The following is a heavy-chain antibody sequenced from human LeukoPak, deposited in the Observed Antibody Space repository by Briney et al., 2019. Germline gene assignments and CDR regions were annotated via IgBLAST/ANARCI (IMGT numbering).Heavy chain of an antibody. V-gene: IGHV3-53*01. D-gene: IGHD4-17*01. CDR1: GFTVSSNY. Sequence: GGSLRLSCAASGFTVSSNYMSWVRQAPGKGLEWVSVIYSSGSTYYADSVKGRFTISRDNSKNTLYLQMNSLRAEDTAVYYCARSGGGDDYGDYYYYYMDVWGKGTTVTISS. J-gene: IGHJ6*03. CDR3: ARSGGGDDYGDYYYYYMDV. CDR2: IYSSGST.